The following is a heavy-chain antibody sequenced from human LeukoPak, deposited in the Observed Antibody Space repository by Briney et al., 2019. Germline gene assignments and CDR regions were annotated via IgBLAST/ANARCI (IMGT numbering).Heavy chain of an antibody. CDR1: GFTLHDYN. D-gene: IGHD6-13*01. CDR3: TRGPGSTWYSDY. Sequence: GGSLRLSCAASGFTLHDYNMHWVRQAPGKGLEWVSIIYSGRDTYYADSVKGRFTISRDNSKNTLYLQMNSLRAEDTAVYYCTRGPGSTWYSDYWGQGTLVTVSS. J-gene: IGHJ4*02. V-gene: IGHV3-66*02. CDR2: IYSGRDT.